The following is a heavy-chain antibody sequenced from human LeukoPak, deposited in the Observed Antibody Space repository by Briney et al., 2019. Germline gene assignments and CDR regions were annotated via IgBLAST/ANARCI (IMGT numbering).Heavy chain of an antibody. CDR1: GFTFSSYA. Sequence: PGRSLRLSCAASGFTFSSYAMHWVRQAPGKGLEWVAVLSYDGSNKYYADSVKGRFTISRDNSENTLYLQMNSLRAEDTAVYYCARDIAVAGYYYYGMDVWGQGTTVTVSS. D-gene: IGHD6-19*01. J-gene: IGHJ6*02. CDR3: ARDIAVAGYYYYGMDV. V-gene: IGHV3-30-3*01. CDR2: LSYDGSNK.